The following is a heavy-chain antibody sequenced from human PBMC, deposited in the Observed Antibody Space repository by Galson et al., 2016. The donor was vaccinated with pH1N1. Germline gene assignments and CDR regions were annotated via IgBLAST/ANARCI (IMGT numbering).Heavy chain of an antibody. Sequence: SLRLSCAASGFTFRSYAMSWVRQAPGKGLAWVSVVYSGGSSTYYADSVKGRFTMSRDNSKNMLYLQMNSLRAEDTAVYYCAKCGSSSWYVYHYYMDVWGKGTTVTVSS. CDR3: AKCGSSSWYVYHYYMDV. D-gene: IGHD6-13*01. CDR1: GFTFRSYA. J-gene: IGHJ6*03. V-gene: IGHV3-23*03. CDR2: VYSGGSST.